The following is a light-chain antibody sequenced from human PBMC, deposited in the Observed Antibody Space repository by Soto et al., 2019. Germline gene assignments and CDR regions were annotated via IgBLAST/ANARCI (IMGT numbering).Light chain of an antibody. CDR1: SSDVGGYNF. CDR2: EVN. J-gene: IGLJ1*01. V-gene: IGLV2-8*01. Sequence: QSALTQPPSASGSPGQSVTISCTGTSSDVGGYNFVSWYQQYPGKVPKLMVYEVNKRPSGVPDRFSGSKSGNTASLPVSGIQADDEADYYCTSYAGGNHVFGAGTKLTVL. CDR3: TSYAGGNHV.